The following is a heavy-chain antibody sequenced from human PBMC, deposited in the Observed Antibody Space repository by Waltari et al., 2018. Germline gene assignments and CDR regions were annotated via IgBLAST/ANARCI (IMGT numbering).Heavy chain of an antibody. CDR3: ARVRYAWNFDFWSGAYNWFDP. D-gene: IGHD3-3*01. CDR1: GFTVSSNY. CDR2: INSGYKT. J-gene: IGHJ5*02. V-gene: IGHV3-53*01. Sequence: EVQLVESGGGLIQPGGSLRLSCAASGFTVSSNYMSWVRQAPGKGRDWVSVINSGYKTYYADSVKVRFTISRDNSKNTLYLQMNSLRAEDTAVYYCARVRYAWNFDFWSGAYNWFDPWGQGTLVTVSS.